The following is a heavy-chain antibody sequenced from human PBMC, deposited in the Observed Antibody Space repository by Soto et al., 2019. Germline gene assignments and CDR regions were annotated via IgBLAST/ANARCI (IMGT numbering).Heavy chain of an antibody. CDR2: IKQDGSEK. D-gene: IGHD7-27*01. Sequence: PGGSLRLSCAASGFTFSSYWMSWVRQAPGKGLEWVANIKQDGSEKYYVDSVKGRFTISRDNSKNSLYLQMNTLRAEDTAVFYCAKGSLGARPYYFDSWGLGTLVTVSS. V-gene: IGHV3-7*05. J-gene: IGHJ4*02. CDR1: GFTFSSYW. CDR3: AKGSLGARPYYFDS.